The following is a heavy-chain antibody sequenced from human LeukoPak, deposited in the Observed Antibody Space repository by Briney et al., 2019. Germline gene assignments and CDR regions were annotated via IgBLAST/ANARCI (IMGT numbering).Heavy chain of an antibody. V-gene: IGHV3-11*04. J-gene: IGHJ4*02. CDR1: ELTFTNAW. Sequence: TGGSLRLSCAVSELTFTNAWMTWVRQAPGKGLEWVSYISSSGSTIYYADSVKGRFTISRDNAKNSLYLLMNSLRAEDTAVYYCARDLMTTVTTPFDYWGQGTLVTVSS. D-gene: IGHD4-17*01. CDR2: ISSSGSTI. CDR3: ARDLMTTVTTPFDY.